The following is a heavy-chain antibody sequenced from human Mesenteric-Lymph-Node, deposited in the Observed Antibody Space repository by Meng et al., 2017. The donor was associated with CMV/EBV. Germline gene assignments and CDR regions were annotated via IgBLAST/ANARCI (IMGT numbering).Heavy chain of an antibody. CDR3: ARGSSYDILTGYFDY. J-gene: IGHJ4*02. D-gene: IGHD3-9*01. Sequence: VQLQQVCEGLLKPSETLSVTCAFYGGSLSGYDWNWIRQSPEKGLEWIGEINHSGSTTYNPSFTSRIIISVDTSTNQISLNMSSVTAADTAVYYCARGSSYDILTGYFDYWGQGALVTVSS. CDR2: INHSGST. V-gene: IGHV4-34*02. CDR1: GGSLSGYD.